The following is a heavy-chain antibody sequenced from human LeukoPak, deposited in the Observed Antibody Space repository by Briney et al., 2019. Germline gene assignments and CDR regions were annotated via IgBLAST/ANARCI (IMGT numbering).Heavy chain of an antibody. Sequence: GASVKVSCKASGYMFTAYGISWMRQAPGQGLEWMGWISAYNGNTNYAHKLQGRVTMTTDTSTSTAYMELRSLRSDDTAVYYCARAGRGSGSFYYFDYWGQGTLLTVSS. CDR2: ISAYNGNT. J-gene: IGHJ4*02. V-gene: IGHV1-18*01. CDR3: ARAGRGSGSFYYFDY. CDR1: GYMFTAYG. D-gene: IGHD1-26*01.